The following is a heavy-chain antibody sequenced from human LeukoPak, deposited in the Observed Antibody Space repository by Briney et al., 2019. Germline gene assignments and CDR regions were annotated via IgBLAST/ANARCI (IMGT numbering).Heavy chain of an antibody. CDR1: GGSISNSNYY. D-gene: IGHD6-19*01. CDR3: ARHRRIAVAGPLQSYYYYYYYMDV. J-gene: IGHJ6*03. Sequence: SETLSLTCTVSGGSISNSNYYWGWIRQPPGKGLEWIGNIYYSGSTYYNPSLRSRDTISVDTSKNQFSLKLSSVTAADTAVYYCARHRRIAVAGPLQSYYYYYYYMDVWGKGTTVTVSS. CDR2: IYYSGST. V-gene: IGHV4-39*01.